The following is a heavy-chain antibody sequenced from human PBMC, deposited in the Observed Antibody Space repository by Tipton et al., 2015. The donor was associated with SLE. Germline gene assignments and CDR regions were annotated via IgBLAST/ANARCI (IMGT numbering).Heavy chain of an antibody. Sequence: LRLSCSVSGDSISSGPYYWGWIRQPPGKGLEWIGSLYRSGDAYYSPSLQSRVSMSVDMSKNSFSLRLNSVTAADTAVYFCARDFWSGYYSAYWGRGTLVTVSS. J-gene: IGHJ4*02. CDR2: LYRSGDA. CDR3: ARDFWSGYYSAY. V-gene: IGHV4-39*07. CDR1: GDSISSGPYY. D-gene: IGHD3-3*01.